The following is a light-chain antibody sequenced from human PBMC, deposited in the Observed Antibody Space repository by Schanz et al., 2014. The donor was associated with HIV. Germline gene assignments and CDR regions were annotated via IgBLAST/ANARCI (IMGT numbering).Light chain of an antibody. CDR2: ENN. J-gene: IGLJ3*02. CDR1: SGSIASSF. V-gene: IGLV6-57*04. Sequence: NFMLTQPHSVSESPGKTVIISCTRNSGSIASSFIQWYQQRPDSAPTLVISENNDRPSGVPDRFSGSMDMSSNSASLIISRLETDGEADDFCHSSDGLNLGVFGGGTKVTVL. CDR3: HSSDGLNLGV.